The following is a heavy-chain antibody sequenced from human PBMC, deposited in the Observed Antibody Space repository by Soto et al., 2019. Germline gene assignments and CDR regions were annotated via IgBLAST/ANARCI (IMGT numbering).Heavy chain of an antibody. V-gene: IGHV3-30*18. CDR1: GFTFSSYG. D-gene: IGHD5-18*01. CDR2: ISYDGSNK. CDR3: AKDRTLRYSYGNTFDY. J-gene: IGHJ4*02. Sequence: QVQLVESGGGVVQPGRSLRLSCAASGFTFSSYGMHWVRQAPGKGLEWVAVISYDGSNKYYADSVKGRFTISRDNSKNTLYLQMNSLRAEDTAVYYCAKDRTLRYSYGNTFDYWGQGTLVTVSS.